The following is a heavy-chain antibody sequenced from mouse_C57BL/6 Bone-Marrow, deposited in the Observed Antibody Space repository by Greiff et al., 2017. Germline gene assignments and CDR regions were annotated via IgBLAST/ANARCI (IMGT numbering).Heavy chain of an antibody. V-gene: IGHV14-4*01. CDR3: TTHYYCSRDWFAY. CDR2: IDPENGDT. D-gene: IGHD1-1*01. CDR1: GFNINDDY. Sequence: EVQLQQSGAELVRPGASVKLSCTASGFNINDDYMHWVKQRPEQGLEWIGWIDPENGDTEYASKFQGKATITADTSSTTAYLQLSSLTSEDTAVYYCTTHYYCSRDWFAYWGQGTLVTVSA. J-gene: IGHJ3*01.